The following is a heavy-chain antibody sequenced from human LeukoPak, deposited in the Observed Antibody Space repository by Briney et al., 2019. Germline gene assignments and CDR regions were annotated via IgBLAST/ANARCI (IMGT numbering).Heavy chain of an antibody. J-gene: IGHJ4*02. CDR1: GGSIGSGGYY. D-gene: IGHD5-24*01. V-gene: IGHV4-31*03. Sequence: SSETLSLTCTVSGGSIGSGGYYWSWIRQHPGKGLEWIGYIYYSGSTYYNPSLKSRVTISVDTSKNQFSLKLSSVTAADTAVYYCARGRDVYNYAYWGQGTLVTVSS. CDR3: ARGRDVYNYAY. CDR2: IYYSGST.